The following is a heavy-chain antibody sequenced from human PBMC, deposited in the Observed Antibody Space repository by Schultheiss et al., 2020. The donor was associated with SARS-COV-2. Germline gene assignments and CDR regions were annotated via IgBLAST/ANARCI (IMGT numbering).Heavy chain of an antibody. Sequence: ASVKVSCKAAGYTFTSYGISWVRQAPGQGLEWMGWINPSSGATKYAQKFQGRVTMTRDTSINTASMELSMLTSDGTAVYYCARVVRGTWEGGFDTWGQGTLVTVSS. D-gene: IGHD1-26*01. J-gene: IGHJ5*02. CDR1: GYTFTSYG. V-gene: IGHV1-2*02. CDR2: INPSSGAT. CDR3: ARVVRGTWEGGFDT.